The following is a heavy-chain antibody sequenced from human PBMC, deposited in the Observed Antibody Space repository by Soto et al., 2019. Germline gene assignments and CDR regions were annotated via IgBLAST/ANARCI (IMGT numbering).Heavy chain of an antibody. D-gene: IGHD3-10*01. Sequence: GGSLRLSCETSVFIFSMYWMHWVRQFPGKGPQWLARITDDGSTTYYAASVEGRFTISRDNAKNALYLQMTSLRDDDTAVYYCKRGPRPNSIGTGDFWGQGTLVTVSS. J-gene: IGHJ4*02. CDR2: ITDDGSTT. CDR3: KRGPRPNSIGTGDF. V-gene: IGHV3-74*01. CDR1: VFIFSMYW.